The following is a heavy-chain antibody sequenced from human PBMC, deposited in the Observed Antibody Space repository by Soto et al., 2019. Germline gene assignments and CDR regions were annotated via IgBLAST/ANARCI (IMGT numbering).Heavy chain of an antibody. CDR3: ARCFSGNYPSRPEEQYYFDS. CDR2: IYYSGYT. CDR1: EDSIRSYY. V-gene: IGHV4-59*01. Sequence: SLTGTVSEDSIRSYYWSWIRHPPRKGLDWIGYIYYSGYTSYNTSLKSRVTISVDTSKNQFSLKLNSVTAADTAVYYCARCFSGNYPSRPEEQYYFDSWGQGTLVTVSS. J-gene: IGHJ4*02. D-gene: IGHD1-26*01.